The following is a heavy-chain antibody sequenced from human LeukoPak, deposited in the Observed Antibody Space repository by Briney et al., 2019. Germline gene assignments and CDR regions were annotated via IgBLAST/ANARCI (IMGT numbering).Heavy chain of an antibody. CDR1: GFTFRNYA. J-gene: IGHJ4*01. D-gene: IGHD2/OR15-2a*01. V-gene: IGHV3-23*01. CDR2: IYASGGST. Sequence: GCCLPLSCAACGFTFRNYAMTWLGLAPGTALEWASAIYASGGSTYYADYVKGRFTIFRDNSKNTLYLQMNSLRAEDTAVYYCAGDSTNYYYFDYWGHGTLVTVSS. CDR3: AGDSTNYYYFDY.